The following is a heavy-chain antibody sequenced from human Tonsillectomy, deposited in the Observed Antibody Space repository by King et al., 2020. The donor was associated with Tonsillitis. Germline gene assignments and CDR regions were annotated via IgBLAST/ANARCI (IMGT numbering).Heavy chain of an antibody. CDR3: ARGSPKINGPSDAFDI. CDR1: VFTFSSYS. J-gene: IGHJ3*02. CDR2: ISSSSSYI. Sequence: EVQLVESGGGLVKPGGSLRLSCAASVFTFSSYSMNWVRQAPGKGLEWVSSISSSSSYIYYADSVKGRFTISRDNAKNSLYLQMNSLRAEDTAVYYCARGSPKINGPSDAFDIWGQGTMVTVSS. D-gene: IGHD2-8*01. V-gene: IGHV3-21*01.